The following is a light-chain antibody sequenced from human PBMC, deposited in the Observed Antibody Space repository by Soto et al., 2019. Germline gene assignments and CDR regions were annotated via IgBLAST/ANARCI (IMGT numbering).Light chain of an antibody. CDR3: KKYNSTRRT. J-gene: IGKJ1*01. CDR1: QSVLYSSNNKNY. Sequence: IVMTQSPDSLAVSLGERATINCKSSQSVLYSSNNKNYLAWFQQKPGQPPKLLIYWASTRESGVPDRFSGSGSATDLTLTISSLQAENVAVYYCKKYNSTRRTFGQGTKVEIK. V-gene: IGKV4-1*01. CDR2: WAS.